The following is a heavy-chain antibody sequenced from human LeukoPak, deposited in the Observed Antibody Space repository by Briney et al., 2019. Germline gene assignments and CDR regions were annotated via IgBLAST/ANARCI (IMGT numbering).Heavy chain of an antibody. D-gene: IGHD1-26*01. J-gene: IGHJ4*02. CDR1: GGTFSSYA. Sequence: GASVKVSCKASGGTFSSYAINWVRQAPGQGLEWMGGIIPIFGTANYAQKFQGRVTITADESTSTAYMGLSSLRSEDTAVYYCVRDLSSGWELFGHFDYWGQGIPVTVSS. V-gene: IGHV1-69*13. CDR3: VRDLSSGWELFGHFDY. CDR2: IIPIFGTA.